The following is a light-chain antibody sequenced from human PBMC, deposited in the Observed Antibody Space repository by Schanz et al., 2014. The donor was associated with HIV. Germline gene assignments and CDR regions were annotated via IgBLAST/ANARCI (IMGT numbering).Light chain of an antibody. Sequence: QSALTQPPSASGSPGQSVTISCTGTSSDVGGYNYVSWYQQHPGKAPKLLIYGNSNRPSGVPDRFSGSKSGTSASLAITGLQAEDEADYYCQSYDSSLRASVFGGGTKLTVL. V-gene: IGLV2-8*01. CDR3: QSYDSSLRASV. CDR2: GNS. J-gene: IGLJ3*02. CDR1: SSDVGGYNY.